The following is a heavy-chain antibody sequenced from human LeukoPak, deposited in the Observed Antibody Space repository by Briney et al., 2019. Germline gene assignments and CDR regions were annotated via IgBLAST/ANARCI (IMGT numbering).Heavy chain of an antibody. CDR1: GFTFSSYS. CDR2: ISSSSSYI. Sequence: GGSLRLSCAASGFTFSSYSMNWVRQAPGKGLEWVSSISSSSSYIYYADSVKGRCTISRDNAKNSLYLQMNSLRAEDTAVYSCARGADYGDYKRSSNWGQGTLVTVSS. D-gene: IGHD4-17*01. J-gene: IGHJ4*02. CDR3: ARGADYGDYKRSSN. V-gene: IGHV3-21*01.